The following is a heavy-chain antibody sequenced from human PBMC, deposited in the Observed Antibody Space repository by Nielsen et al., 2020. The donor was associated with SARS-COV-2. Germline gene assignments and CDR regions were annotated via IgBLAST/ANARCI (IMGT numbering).Heavy chain of an antibody. D-gene: IGHD4-17*01. Sequence: GESLKISCAASGFTFSSYWMSWVRQAPGKGLEWVANIKEDGSEKYYVDSVKGRFTISRDNAKNSLYLQMNSLRAEDTAVYYCARLGFRTTVTTYNWFDPWGQGTLVTVSS. CDR1: GFTFSSYW. CDR2: IKEDGSEK. J-gene: IGHJ5*02. V-gene: IGHV3-7*03. CDR3: ARLGFRTTVTTYNWFDP.